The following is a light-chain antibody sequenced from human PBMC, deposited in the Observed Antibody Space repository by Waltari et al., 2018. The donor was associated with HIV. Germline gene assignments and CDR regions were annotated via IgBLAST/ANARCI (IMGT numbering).Light chain of an antibody. J-gene: IGLJ2*01. CDR2: ESN. CDR3: LLSYDGDVV. V-gene: IGLV7-46*01. CDR1: AGVVHRGHC. Sequence: QPVVTQEPSLTVSPGGTVILTCASRAGVVHRGHCPYWFQQSPGQAPKTLIFESNNRYSWTPARFTGSFLGGKAALTLTGAQPEDDADYYCLLSYDGDVVFGGGTKLTVL.